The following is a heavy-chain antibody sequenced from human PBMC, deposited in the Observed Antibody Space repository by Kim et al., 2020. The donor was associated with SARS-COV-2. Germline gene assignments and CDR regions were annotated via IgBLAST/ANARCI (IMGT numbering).Heavy chain of an antibody. V-gene: IGHV3-30*18. J-gene: IGHJ6*02. D-gene: IGHD3-10*01. CDR1: GFTFSNFG. CDR2: ISFDSNNE. CDR3: AKDLHFYGSGRMGYYYYYYGMDV. Sequence: GGSLRLSCVASGFTFSNFGIHWVRQAPGKGLEWLAVISFDSNNEYYADSVKGRFTISRDNSKNTVYLQINSLRAEDTAVFYCAKDLHFYGSGRMGYYYYYYGMDVWGQGTTVTVSS.